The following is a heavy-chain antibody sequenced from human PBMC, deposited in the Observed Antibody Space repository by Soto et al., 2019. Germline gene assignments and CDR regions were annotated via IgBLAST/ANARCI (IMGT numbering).Heavy chain of an antibody. CDR2: IHSSGST. CDR1: GYSISTGFN. V-gene: IGHV4-38-2*01. Sequence: SETLSLTCAVSGYSISTGFNWAWIRQPAGKGLQWIGRIHSSGSTSYNPSLKSRVTMSVDTSKNKFSLKLSSVTAADTAVYYCARGRGYSYGYRGFDYWGQGTMVTVSS. J-gene: IGHJ4*02. D-gene: IGHD5-18*01. CDR3: ARGRGYSYGYRGFDY.